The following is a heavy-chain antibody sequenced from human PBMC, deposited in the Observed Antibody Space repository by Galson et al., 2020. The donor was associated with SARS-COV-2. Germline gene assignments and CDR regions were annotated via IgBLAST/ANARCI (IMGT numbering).Heavy chain of an antibody. J-gene: IGHJ3*02. CDR1: GGSISSYY. V-gene: IGHV4-4*07. CDR2: IYTSGST. Sequence: LSLTCTVSGGSISSYYWSWIRQPAGKGLEWIGRIYTSGSTNYNPSLKSRVTMSVDTSKNQFSLKLSSVTAADTAVYYCARVAGTRGFKKGKDAFDIWGQGTMVTVSS. D-gene: IGHD6-19*01. CDR3: ARVAGTRGFKKGKDAFDI.